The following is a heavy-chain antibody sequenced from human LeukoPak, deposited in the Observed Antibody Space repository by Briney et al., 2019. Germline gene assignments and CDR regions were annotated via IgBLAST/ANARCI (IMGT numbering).Heavy chain of an antibody. CDR3: ARDVDTATDQINDY. V-gene: IGHV1-18*04. D-gene: IGHD5-18*01. CDR2: VSTYNGNT. Sequence: ASVKVSCKASGYTFTSHGISWVRLAPGQGLEWMGWVSTYNGNTNYVPKYQGRVTMTTDTSTSTAYMELRSLRSDDTAVYYCARDVDTATDQINDYWGQGTLVTVSS. CDR1: GYTFTSHG. J-gene: IGHJ4*02.